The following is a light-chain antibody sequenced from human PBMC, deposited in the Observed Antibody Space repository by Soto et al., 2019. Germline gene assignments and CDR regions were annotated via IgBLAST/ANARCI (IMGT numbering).Light chain of an antibody. V-gene: IGLV1-44*01. CDR3: AAWDDSLRGRV. J-gene: IGLJ2*01. Sequence: QSVLTQPPSVSGTPGQRVTISCSGSNSNIGSNAVSWYQQLPGTAPKSLIYSNNQRPSGVPDRISGSKSGTSASLAISGLPSEDEAEYYCAAWDDSLRGRVFGGGTKLTVL. CDR1: NSNIGSNA. CDR2: SNN.